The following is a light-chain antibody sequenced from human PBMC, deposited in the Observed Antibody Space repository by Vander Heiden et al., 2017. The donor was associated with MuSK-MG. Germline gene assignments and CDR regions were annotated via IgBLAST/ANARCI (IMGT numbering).Light chain of an antibody. Sequence: HSALTQPASVSGSPGQSLSISCTGTSSDVGTYSYVSWYQQHPGEAPKVMIYDVSKRPSGVSNRFSGSKSGNTASLTISGLQAEDEADYYCSSYTTSSTLVFGGGTRLTVL. V-gene: IGLV2-14*03. CDR1: SSDVGTYSY. J-gene: IGLJ2*01. CDR2: DVS. CDR3: SSYTTSSTLV.